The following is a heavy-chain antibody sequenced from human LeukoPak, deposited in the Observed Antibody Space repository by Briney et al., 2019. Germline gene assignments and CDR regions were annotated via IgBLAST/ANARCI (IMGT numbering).Heavy chain of an antibody. CDR3: STGRVAAPPGY. D-gene: IGHD6-13*01. V-gene: IGHV3-23*01. CDR2: ISDIGNT. Sequence: PGGSLRLSCAASGFTFSSFAMSWVRQAPGKGLEWVSAISDIGNTYYADSVKGRFTISRDNSKNTLFLQMNSLRAEDTAVYYCSTGRVAAPPGYWGQGTLVTVSS. CDR1: GFTFSSFA. J-gene: IGHJ4*02.